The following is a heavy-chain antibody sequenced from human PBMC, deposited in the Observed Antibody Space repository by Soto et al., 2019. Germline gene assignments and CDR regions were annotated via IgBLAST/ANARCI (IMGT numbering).Heavy chain of an antibody. CDR3: VKDAPAWRQGWGYDY. D-gene: IGHD7-27*01. V-gene: IGHV3-23*01. CDR2: IGVSDGRR. Sequence: GSLRLSCAASGFTFSAYAMGWVRQPPGKGLEWVSSIGVSDGRRYYADSVKGRFSISRDNSENTVYLQMNGLRAEDTAVYYCVKDAPAWRQGWGYDYWGQGVQVTVSS. CDR1: GFTFSAYA. J-gene: IGHJ4*02.